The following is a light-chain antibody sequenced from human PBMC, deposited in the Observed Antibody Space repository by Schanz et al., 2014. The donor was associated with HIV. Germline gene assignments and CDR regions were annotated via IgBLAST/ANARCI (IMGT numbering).Light chain of an antibody. V-gene: IGLV2-14*03. CDR3: SSSSTNTCV. Sequence: QSALTQPASMSGSPGQSITISCTGTSGDIGPYDYVSWYQQHPGQAPKLLIYDVTDRPSGISNRFSGSKSGYTASLTISGLQAEDEAEYFCSSSSTNTCVFGGGTKLTVL. CDR1: SGDIGPYDY. CDR2: DVT. J-gene: IGLJ2*01.